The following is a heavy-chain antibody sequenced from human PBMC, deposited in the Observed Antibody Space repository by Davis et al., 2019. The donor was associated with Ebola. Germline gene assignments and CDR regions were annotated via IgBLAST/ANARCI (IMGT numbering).Heavy chain of an antibody. CDR1: GFTFGDYA. CDR2: ISWDGRST. CDR3: TDYDSKFRNY. D-gene: IGHD3-22*01. V-gene: IGHV3-43D*03. Sequence: GGSLRLSCAASGFTFGDYAMHWVRQAPGKCLECVSLISWDGRSTAYADSVRDRFSISRDNSRNFLYLQMNGLRAEDTALYYCTDYDSKFRNYWGQGNLVNVSS. J-gene: IGHJ4*02.